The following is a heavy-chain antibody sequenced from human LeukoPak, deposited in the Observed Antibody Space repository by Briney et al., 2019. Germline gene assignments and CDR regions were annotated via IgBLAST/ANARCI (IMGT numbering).Heavy chain of an antibody. D-gene: IGHD6-13*01. V-gene: IGHV4-31*03. Sequence: SETLSLTCTVSGGSISSGGYYWSWIRQHPGKGLEWIGYIYYSGSTYYNPSLKSRVTISVDTSKNQFSLKLSSVTAADTAVYYCARGRVSSWFDYWGQGTLVTVSS. CDR2: IYYSGST. CDR1: GGSISSGGYY. CDR3: ARGRVSSWFDY. J-gene: IGHJ4*02.